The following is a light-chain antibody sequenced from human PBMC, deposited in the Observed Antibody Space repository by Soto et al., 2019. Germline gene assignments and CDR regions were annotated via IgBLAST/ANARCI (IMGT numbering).Light chain of an antibody. J-gene: IGKJ1*01. Sequence: EIVCTQVPGSLSVSPGERGTLSCRASQSVSNNYLAWYQQKPGQAPRLLIYGASNRATGIPDRFSGSGSGTDFTLTISRLEPEDFAVYYCQQYGSPGTFGQGTKVDIK. V-gene: IGKV3-20*01. CDR3: QQYGSPGT. CDR2: GAS. CDR1: QSVSNNY.